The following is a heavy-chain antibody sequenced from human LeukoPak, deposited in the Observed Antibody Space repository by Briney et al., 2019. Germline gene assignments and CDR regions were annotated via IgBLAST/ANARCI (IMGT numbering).Heavy chain of an antibody. CDR3: ARGGLREATVTTYPLEGWFDP. D-gene: IGHD4-17*01. CDR2: INPNSGGT. Sequence: ASVKVSCKASGYTFTGYYMHWVRQAPGQGLEWMGWINPNSGGTNYAKKFQGRVTMTRDTSISTAYMELSRLRSDDTAVYYCARGGLREATVTTYPLEGWFDPWGQGTLVTVSS. CDR1: GYTFTGYY. V-gene: IGHV1-2*02. J-gene: IGHJ5*02.